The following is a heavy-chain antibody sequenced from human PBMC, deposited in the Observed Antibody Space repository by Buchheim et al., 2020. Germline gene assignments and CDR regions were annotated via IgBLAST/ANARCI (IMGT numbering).Heavy chain of an antibody. CDR2: INHSGST. CDR3: ARVGLGYCSSTSCPGEYYFDY. CDR1: GGSFSGYY. D-gene: IGHD2-2*01. Sequence: QVQLQQWGAGLLKPSETLSLTCAVYGGSFSGYYWSWIRQPPGKGLEWIGEINHSGSTNYNPSLKSRVTISVDTYKNQFSLKLSSVTAADTAVYYCARVGLGYCSSTSCPGEYYFDYWGQGTL. V-gene: IGHV4-34*01. J-gene: IGHJ4*02.